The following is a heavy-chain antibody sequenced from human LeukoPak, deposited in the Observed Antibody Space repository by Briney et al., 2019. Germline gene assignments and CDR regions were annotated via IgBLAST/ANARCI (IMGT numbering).Heavy chain of an antibody. CDR1: GFTFSTYW. J-gene: IGHJ4*02. D-gene: IGHD3-22*01. CDR3: ARINYYDSSGPREDFDY. CDR2: MRRDGNEI. Sequence: PGGSLRLSCSASGFTFSTYWMSWVRQAPGKGLEWVANMRRDGNEIYYLDSVRGRFTISRDNAKNSLYLQMNSLRAEDTAVYYCARINYYDSSGPREDFDYWGQGTLVTVSS. V-gene: IGHV3-7*01.